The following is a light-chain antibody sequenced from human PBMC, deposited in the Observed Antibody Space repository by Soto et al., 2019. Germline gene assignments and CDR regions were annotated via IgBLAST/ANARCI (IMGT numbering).Light chain of an antibody. CDR1: QSVRSN. CDR2: SAS. J-gene: IGKJ3*01. V-gene: IGKV3-15*01. CDR3: QQYSNWPFT. Sequence: IVMPQSPATLSVSPGERATLSCRAGQSVRSNLAWYQHKPGQAPRLLIYSASTRATGIPARFSGSGSGTEFTLTISRLQSEDFGVYYCQQYSNWPFTFGPGTKVDN.